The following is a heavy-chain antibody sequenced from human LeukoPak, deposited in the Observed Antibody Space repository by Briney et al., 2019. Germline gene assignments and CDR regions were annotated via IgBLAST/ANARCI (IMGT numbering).Heavy chain of an antibody. V-gene: IGHV4-34*01. J-gene: IGHJ4*02. CDR3: ARGRVTYFDY. Sequence: SETLSLTCAVYGGSFSGYSWSWIRQSPGKGLEWIGEINHSGSTNYNPSLKSRVTISVDTSKNQFSLRLSSVTAADTAVFYCARGRVTYFDYWGQGTLVTVSS. CDR2: INHSGST. CDR1: GGSFSGYS. D-gene: IGHD4-23*01.